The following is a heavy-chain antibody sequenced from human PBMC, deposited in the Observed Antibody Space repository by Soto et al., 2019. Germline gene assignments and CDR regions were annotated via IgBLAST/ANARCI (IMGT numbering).Heavy chain of an antibody. V-gene: IGHV3-33*01. D-gene: IGHD5-18*01. Sequence: QVQLVESGGGVVEPGRSLRLSCAASGFTFRSYGVHWVRQAPGKGLEWVAVIWYDGTYKYYADSVKGRFTISRDNSKNTLYLQMNSLRAEDTAVYYCARELDTSMVLVGYWGQGTLVTVSS. CDR2: IWYDGTYK. CDR3: ARELDTSMVLVGY. J-gene: IGHJ4*02. CDR1: GFTFRSYG.